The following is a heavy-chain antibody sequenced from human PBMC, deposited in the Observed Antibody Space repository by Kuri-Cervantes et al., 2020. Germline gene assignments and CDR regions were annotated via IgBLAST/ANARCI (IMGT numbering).Heavy chain of an antibody. V-gene: IGHV3-7*03. J-gene: IGHJ4*02. CDR3: AKGYEHWLTPFDY. CDR2: IKQDGSEK. D-gene: IGHD6-19*01. Sequence: GESLKISCAASGFTFSSYWMTWVRQAPGKGLEWMASIKQDGSEKYYVDSVKGRFTISRDTSKNTLYLQMNSLRAEDTAVYYCAKGYEHWLTPFDYWGQGTLVTVSS. CDR1: GFTFSSYW.